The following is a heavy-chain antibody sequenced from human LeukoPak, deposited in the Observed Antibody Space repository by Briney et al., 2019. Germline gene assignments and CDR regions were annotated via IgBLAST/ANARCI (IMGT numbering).Heavy chain of an antibody. V-gene: IGHV3-23*01. Sequence: GRSLRLSCAASGFTVSVYGRHWVRQAPEQGLEWVSAIVGSGVSTYYADSVKGRFTISRDNSKNTLYLQMNSLRAEDTAVYYCAKGVAAAVDYWGQGTLVTVSS. CDR2: IVGSGVST. D-gene: IGHD6-13*01. CDR1: GFTVSVYG. CDR3: AKGVAAAVDY. J-gene: IGHJ4*02.